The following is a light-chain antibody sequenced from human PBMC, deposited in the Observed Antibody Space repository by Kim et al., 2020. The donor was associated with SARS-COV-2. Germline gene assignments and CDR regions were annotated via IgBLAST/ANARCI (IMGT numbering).Light chain of an antibody. Sequence: GKTVTISCSRSGGNIAVNYVQWYQQRPGSSTITVIYEDNQRPSRVPDRFSGSIDSSSNSASLTISGLKTEDEADYYCQSYDGSRGMFGGGTQLTVL. V-gene: IGLV6-57*01. J-gene: IGLJ3*02. CDR2: EDN. CDR3: QSYDGSRGM. CDR1: GGNIAVNY.